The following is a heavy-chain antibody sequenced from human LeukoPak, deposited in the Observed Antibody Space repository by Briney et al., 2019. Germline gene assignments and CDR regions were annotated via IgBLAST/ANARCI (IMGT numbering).Heavy chain of an antibody. CDR2: ISAYNGNT. V-gene: IGHV1-18*01. CDR1: GYTFTSYG. CDR3: ARDLPKATIGGYFDY. D-gene: IGHD5-12*01. Sequence: ASVKVSCKASGYTFTSYGISWVRQAPGQGLEWMGWISAYNGNTNYAQKLQGRVTMTTDTSTSTAYMELRSLRFDDTAVYYCARDLPKATIGGYFDYWGQGTLVTVSS. J-gene: IGHJ4*02.